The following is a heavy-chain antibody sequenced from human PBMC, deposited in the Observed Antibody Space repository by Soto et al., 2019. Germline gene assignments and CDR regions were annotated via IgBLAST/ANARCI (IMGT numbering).Heavy chain of an antibody. CDR1: GFTFSSYG. Sequence: QVQLVESGGGVVQPGRSLRLSCAASGFTFSSYGMHWVRQAPGKGLEWVAVISYDGSNKYYADSVKGRFTISRDNSKNTLYLQMNSLRAEDTAVYYCAKDTTMVRGFLDYFDYWGRGTLVTVSS. CDR2: ISYDGSNK. D-gene: IGHD3-10*01. CDR3: AKDTTMVRGFLDYFDY. J-gene: IGHJ4*02. V-gene: IGHV3-30*18.